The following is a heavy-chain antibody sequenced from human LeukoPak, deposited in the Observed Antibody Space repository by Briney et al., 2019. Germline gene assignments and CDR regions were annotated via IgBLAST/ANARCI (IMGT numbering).Heavy chain of an antibody. CDR3: VRDSLRGVLRYFDWFFDY. J-gene: IGHJ4*02. CDR2: ISYDGSNK. Sequence: GRSLRLSCAASGFTFSSYAMHWVRQAPGKRLEWVAVISYDGSNKYYADSVKGRFTISRDNSKNTLYLQMNSLRAEDTAVYYCVRDSLRGVLRYFDWFFDYWGQGTLVTVSS. V-gene: IGHV3-30*04. D-gene: IGHD3-9*01. CDR1: GFTFSSYA.